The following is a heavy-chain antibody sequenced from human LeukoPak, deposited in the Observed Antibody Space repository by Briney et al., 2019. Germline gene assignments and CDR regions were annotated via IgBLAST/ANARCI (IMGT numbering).Heavy chain of an antibody. D-gene: IGHD2-2*01. CDR3: AKVREGVVVVPAAPVDF. V-gene: IGHV3-23*01. CDR1: GFTFSSYA. CDR2: ISGSGSST. Sequence: GGSLRLSCAASGFTFSSYAMSWVRQAPGKGLEWVSAISGSGSSTDYADSVKGRFTISRDNSKNTLYLQTNSLRAEDTAIYYCAKVREGVVVVPAAPVDFWGQGTLVTVSS. J-gene: IGHJ4*02.